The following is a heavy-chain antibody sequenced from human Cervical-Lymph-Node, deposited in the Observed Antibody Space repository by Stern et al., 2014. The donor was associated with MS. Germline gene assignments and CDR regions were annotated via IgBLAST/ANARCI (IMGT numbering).Heavy chain of an antibody. D-gene: IGHD6-25*01. CDR1: GFTFSSYW. Sequence: EVHPVESGGGLVKPGGSLRLSCAASGFTFSSYWLHWFRHAPGKGLVWVSRIDTDGGTTNYADSVKGRFSISRDNAENTLYLQMNSLRAEDTAVYYCARDSSGRDDFWGQGTLVTVSS. CDR2: IDTDGGTT. CDR3: ARDSSGRDDF. J-gene: IGHJ4*02. V-gene: IGHV3-74*01.